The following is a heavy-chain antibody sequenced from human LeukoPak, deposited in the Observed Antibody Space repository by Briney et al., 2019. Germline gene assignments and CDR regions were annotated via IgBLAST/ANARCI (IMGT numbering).Heavy chain of an antibody. D-gene: IGHD3-3*01. CDR2: IWYDGSNK. CDR3: ARDLNYDFWSGYYAGMDV. Sequence: GGSLRLSCAASGFTFSSYGMHWVRQAPGKGLEWVAVIWYDGSNKYYADSVKGRFTISRDNSKNTLYLQMNSLRAEDTAVYYCARDLNYDFWSGYYAGMDVWGQGTTVTVSS. J-gene: IGHJ6*02. V-gene: IGHV3-33*01. CDR1: GFTFSSYG.